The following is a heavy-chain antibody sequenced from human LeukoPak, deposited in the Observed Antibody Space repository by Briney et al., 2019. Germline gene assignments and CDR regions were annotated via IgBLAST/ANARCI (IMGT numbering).Heavy chain of an antibody. J-gene: IGHJ4*02. V-gene: IGHV3-21*01. Sequence: PGGSLRLSCAASGFTFSSYTMNWVRQAPGKGLEWVSSISSSSSYIYYADSVKGRFTISRDNAKNSLYLQMNSLRAEDTAAYYCARVIVGTTDDYFDYWGQGTLVTVSS. CDR2: ISSSSSYI. D-gene: IGHD1-26*01. CDR3: ARVIVGTTDDYFDY. CDR1: GFTFSSYT.